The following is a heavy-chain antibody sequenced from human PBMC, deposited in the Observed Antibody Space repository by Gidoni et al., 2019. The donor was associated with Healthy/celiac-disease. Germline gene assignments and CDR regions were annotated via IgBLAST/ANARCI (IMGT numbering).Heavy chain of an antibody. CDR1: GGNFSSYA. D-gene: IGHD1-1*01. CDR2: IIPIFGTA. V-gene: IGHV1-69*06. Sequence: QVQLVQSGAEVKKPGSSVKVSCKASGGNFSSYAISWVRQAPGQGLEWMGGIIPIFGTANYAQKFQGRVTITADKSTSTAYMELSSLRSEDTAVYYCATHSNWNDVRFGFDYWGQGTLVTVSS. J-gene: IGHJ4*02. CDR3: ATHSNWNDVRFGFDY.